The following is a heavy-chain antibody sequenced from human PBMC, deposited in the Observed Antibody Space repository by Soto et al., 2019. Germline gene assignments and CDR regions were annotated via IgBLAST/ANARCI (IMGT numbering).Heavy chain of an antibody. CDR3: ERLIIAAAGTGWFDP. J-gene: IGHJ5*02. D-gene: IGHD6-13*01. CDR1: GYSFTSYW. V-gene: IGHV5-51*01. CDR2: IYPGDSDT. Sequence: GESLKISCKVSGYSFTSYWIGGVRQMPGESREGLGVIYPGDSDTRYSPSFQGQVTISADKSITNAYLQWRRLTASATAMYYCERLIIAAAGTGWFDPWGQGTLVTVSS.